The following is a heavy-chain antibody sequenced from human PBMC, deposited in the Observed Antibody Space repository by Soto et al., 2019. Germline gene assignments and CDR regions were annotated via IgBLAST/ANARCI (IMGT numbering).Heavy chain of an antibody. Sequence: GGSLRLSCAASGFTFSSYSMNWVRQAPGKGLEWVSSISSSSSYIYYADSVKGRFTISRDNAKNSLYLQMNSLRAEDTAVYYCAREGLYGSGSSYYYGMDVWGQGTTVTVSS. CDR2: ISSSSSYI. V-gene: IGHV3-21*01. CDR1: GFTFSSYS. CDR3: AREGLYGSGSSYYYGMDV. J-gene: IGHJ6*02. D-gene: IGHD3-10*01.